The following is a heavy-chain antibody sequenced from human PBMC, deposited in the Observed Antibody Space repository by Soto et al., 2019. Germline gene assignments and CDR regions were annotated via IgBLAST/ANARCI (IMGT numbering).Heavy chain of an antibody. V-gene: IGHV4-30-2*01. CDR3: ARGHDYYDSSGDTYFDY. J-gene: IGHJ4*02. CDR2: IYHSGST. D-gene: IGHD3-22*01. Sequence: SETLSLTCAVSGGSISSGCYSWSWIRQPPGKGLEWIGYIYHSGSTYYNPSLKSRVTISVDRSKNQFSLKLSSVTAADTAVHYCARGHDYYDSSGDTYFDYWGQGTLVTVSS. CDR1: GGSISSGCYS.